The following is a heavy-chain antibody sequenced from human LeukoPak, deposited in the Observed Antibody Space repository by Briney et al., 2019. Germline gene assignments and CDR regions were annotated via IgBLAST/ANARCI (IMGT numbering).Heavy chain of an antibody. J-gene: IGHJ3*02. CDR1: GFIFSSYE. V-gene: IGHV3-48*03. Sequence: GGSLRLSCAASGFIFSSYEMNWVRQAPGKGLEWISYISISGTTIHYAESVKGRFTTSRDNIKNSLYLQMNSLRAEDTAVYYCVRGGGSAYKYNAFDIWGQGTMVTGSS. CDR3: VRGGGSAYKYNAFDI. CDR2: ISISGTTI. D-gene: IGHD3-22*01.